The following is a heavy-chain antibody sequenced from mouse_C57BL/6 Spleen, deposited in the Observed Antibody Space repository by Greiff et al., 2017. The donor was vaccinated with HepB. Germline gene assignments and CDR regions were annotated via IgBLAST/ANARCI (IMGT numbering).Heavy chain of an antibody. CDR3: TTRSCSSYVGWYFDV. Sequence: VQLKQSGAELVRPGASVKLSCTASGFNIKDDYMHWVKQRPEQGLEWIGWIDPENGDTEYASKFQGKATITADTSSNTDYLQLSSLTSEDTAVYYCTTRSCSSYVGWYFDVWGTGTTVTVSS. D-gene: IGHD1-1*01. CDR2: IDPENGDT. CDR1: GFNIKDDY. J-gene: IGHJ1*03. V-gene: IGHV14-4*01.